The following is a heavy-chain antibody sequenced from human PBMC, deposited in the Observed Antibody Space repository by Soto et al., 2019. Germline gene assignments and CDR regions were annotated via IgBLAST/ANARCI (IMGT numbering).Heavy chain of an antibody. D-gene: IGHD1-1*01. J-gene: IGHJ4*02. Sequence: ASVKVSCKASRYTFTSYYMHWVRQAPGQGLEWMGIINPSGGSTFYAQKFQGRVTMTRDTSTSTVYMELSSLRSEDTAVYYCASVRGYSETTLSYFDYGGQGTLVTVSS. CDR1: RYTFTSYY. CDR2: INPSGGST. CDR3: ASVRGYSETTLSYFDY. V-gene: IGHV1-46*03.